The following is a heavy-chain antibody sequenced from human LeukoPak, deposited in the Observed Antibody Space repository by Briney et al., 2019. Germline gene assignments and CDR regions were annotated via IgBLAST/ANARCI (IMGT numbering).Heavy chain of an antibody. CDR1: GYTFTSYY. D-gene: IGHD1-1*01. J-gene: IGHJ4*02. V-gene: IGHV1-46*01. CDR2: INPSGGST. CDR3: ARHFVDNWIPRRRRFDY. Sequence: ASVKVSCKASGYTFTSYYMHWVRQAPGQGLEWMGIINPSGGSTSYAQKFQGRVTMTRDMSTSTVYMELSSLRSEDTAVYYCARHFVDNWIPRRRRFDYWGQGTLVTVSS.